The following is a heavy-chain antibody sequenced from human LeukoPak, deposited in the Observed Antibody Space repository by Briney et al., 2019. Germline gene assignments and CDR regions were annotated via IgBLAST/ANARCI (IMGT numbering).Heavy chain of an antibody. Sequence: SETLSLTCTVSGGSISSYYWSWIRQPPGKGLEWIGYIYYSGSTNYNPSLKSRVTISVDTSKNQFSLKLSSVTAADTAVYYCASIGYCSGGSCYSDYWGQGTLVTVSS. J-gene: IGHJ4*02. CDR3: ASIGYCSGGSCYSDY. CDR2: IYYSGST. V-gene: IGHV4-59*01. D-gene: IGHD2-15*01. CDR1: GGSISSYY.